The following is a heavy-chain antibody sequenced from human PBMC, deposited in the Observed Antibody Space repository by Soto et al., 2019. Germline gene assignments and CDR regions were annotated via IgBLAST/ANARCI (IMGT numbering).Heavy chain of an antibody. V-gene: IGHV1-69*12. CDR2: IIPMLETT. J-gene: IGHJ5*02. CDR3: ATARGDGASDA. CDR1: GGTFSGYA. Sequence: QVQVVQSGPEVKKSGSSMKVSCKASGGTFSGYAINWVRQAPGQGLEWMGGIIPMLETTTYAQNFQGRITIAADDLTTTVYMELSSLTSEDTAVYYCATARGDGASDARGQGKLLAVSS.